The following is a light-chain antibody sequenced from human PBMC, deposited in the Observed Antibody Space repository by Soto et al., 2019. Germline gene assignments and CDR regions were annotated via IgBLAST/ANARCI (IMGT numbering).Light chain of an antibody. Sequence: QLVLTQPPSASGTLGQRVTISCSGSSSNIGSNTVNWYQQLPGSAPKVLIYSNHQRPSGVPDRFSGPKSGTSASLAISGLQSEDEADYYCAAWDDSLWVFGGGTKLTVL. V-gene: IGLV1-44*01. CDR2: SNH. CDR3: AAWDDSLWV. J-gene: IGLJ3*02. CDR1: SSNIGSNT.